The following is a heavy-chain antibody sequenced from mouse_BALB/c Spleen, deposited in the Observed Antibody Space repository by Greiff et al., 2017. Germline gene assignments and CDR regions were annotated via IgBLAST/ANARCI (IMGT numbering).Heavy chain of an antibody. CDR2: IWGDGST. D-gene: IGHD1-1*02. J-gene: IGHJ3*01. Sequence: QVQLQQSGPGLVAPSQSLSITCTVSGFSLAGYGVNWVRQPPGKGLEWLGMIWGDGSTDYNSALKSRLSISKDNSKSQVFLKMNSLQTDDTARYYCAREKGYGPFAYWGQGTLVTVSA. CDR1: GFSLAGYG. CDR3: AREKGYGPFAY. V-gene: IGHV2-6-7*01.